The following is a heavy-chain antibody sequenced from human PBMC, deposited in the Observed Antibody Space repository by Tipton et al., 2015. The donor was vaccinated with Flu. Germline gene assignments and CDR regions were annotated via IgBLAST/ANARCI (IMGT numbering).Heavy chain of an antibody. CDR3: ARSVVGSGSQYPVGYYYYGMDV. D-gene: IGHD3-10*01. CDR1: GGSFSGYY. J-gene: IGHJ6*02. Sequence: TLSLTCDVYGGSFSGYYWSWIRRSPGKGLEWIGEIDHSGTTNYSPSLKSRVTISRDTSKIQFSLNMGSVTAADTAVYYCARSVVGSGSQYPVGYYYYGMDVWGQGTTVTVSS. CDR2: IDHSGTT. V-gene: IGHV4-34*01.